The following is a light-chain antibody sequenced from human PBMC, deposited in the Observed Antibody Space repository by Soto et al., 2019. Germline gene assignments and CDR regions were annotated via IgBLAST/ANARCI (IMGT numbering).Light chain of an antibody. Sequence: QSVLTQPASVSGSPGQSITISCTGTSSDVGGYNYVSWYQQHPGKAPKLMIYDVSNRPSGVSNRFSGSKSGNTASLTISGLQIEDEADYYCSSYTSRSTLVFGGGTKLTVL. J-gene: IGLJ2*01. V-gene: IGLV2-14*03. CDR2: DVS. CDR3: SSYTSRSTLV. CDR1: SSDVGGYNY.